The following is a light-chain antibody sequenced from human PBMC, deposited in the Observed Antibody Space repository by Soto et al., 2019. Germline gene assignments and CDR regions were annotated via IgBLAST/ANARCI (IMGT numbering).Light chain of an antibody. CDR2: DVT. Sequence: QSALTQPRSVSGSPGQSVTISCTGTSSDVGGYNSVSWYQHHPGKAPKLMIYDVTKRPSGVPDRFSGSKSGNTASLTISGLQAEDEADYYCCSYAGSRVVFGGETKLTVL. CDR3: CSYAGSRVV. CDR1: SSDVGGYNS. V-gene: IGLV2-11*01. J-gene: IGLJ2*01.